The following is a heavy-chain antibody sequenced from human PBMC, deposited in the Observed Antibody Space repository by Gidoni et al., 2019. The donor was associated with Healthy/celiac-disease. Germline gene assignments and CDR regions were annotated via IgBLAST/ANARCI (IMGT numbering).Heavy chain of an antibody. CDR1: GGSFSGYY. D-gene: IGHD1-20*01. CDR2: INHSGST. V-gene: IGHV4-34*01. CDR3: ARVKPCIRPYNWFDP. Sequence: QVQLQQWGAGLLSPSETLPLTCAVYGGSFSGYYWSWIRQPPGKGLEWIGEINHSGSTNYNPSLKSRVTISVDTSKNQFSLKLSSVTAADTAVYYCARVKPCIRPYNWFDPWGQGTLVTVSS. J-gene: IGHJ5*02.